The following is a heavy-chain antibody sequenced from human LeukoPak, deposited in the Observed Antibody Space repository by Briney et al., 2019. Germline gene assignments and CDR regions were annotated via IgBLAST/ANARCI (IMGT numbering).Heavy chain of an antibody. Sequence: GGSLRLSCAASGFPFDEYAMHWVRQAPGKGLEWVSGISWSSGSICYADSVKGRFTISRDNAKNSLYLQMNSLRPEDTALYYCAKDSSGWYSYFDLWGRGTLVTVSS. V-gene: IGHV3-9*01. J-gene: IGHJ2*01. CDR1: GFPFDEYA. CDR3: AKDSSGWYSYFDL. CDR2: ISWSSGSI. D-gene: IGHD6-19*01.